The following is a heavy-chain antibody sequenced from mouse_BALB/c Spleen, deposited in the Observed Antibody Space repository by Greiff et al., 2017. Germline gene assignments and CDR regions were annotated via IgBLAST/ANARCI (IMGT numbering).Heavy chain of an antibody. CDR1: GFTFSSYA. V-gene: IGHV5-9-3*01. Sequence: EVKLVESGGGLVKPGGSLKLSCAASGFTFSSYAMSWVRQTPEKRLEWVATISSGGSYTYYPDSVKGRFTISRDNAKNTLYLQMSSLRSEDTAMYYCARHEGRFAYWGQGTLVTVSA. CDR3: ARHEGRFAY. J-gene: IGHJ3*01. CDR2: ISSGGSYT.